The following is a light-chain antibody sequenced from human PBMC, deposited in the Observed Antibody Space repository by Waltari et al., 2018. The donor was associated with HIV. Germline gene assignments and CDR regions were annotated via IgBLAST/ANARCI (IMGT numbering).Light chain of an antibody. CDR3: QQYHFTPPT. Sequence: DIVMTQSPDSLTVSLGARATISCKSSQSVRHTSNNKNFLAWYQQKSGQAPKLLIYWASTRESGVPARFSGSVSGTNFTLTINNLQSEDVAVYYCQQYHFTPPTFGQGT. J-gene: IGKJ1*01. CDR1: QSVRHTSNNKNF. CDR2: WAS. V-gene: IGKV4-1*01.